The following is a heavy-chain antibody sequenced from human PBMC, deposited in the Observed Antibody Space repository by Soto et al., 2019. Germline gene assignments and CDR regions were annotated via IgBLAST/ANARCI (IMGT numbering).Heavy chain of an antibody. V-gene: IGHV4-31*03. CDR2: IYYSGST. D-gene: IGHD3-10*01. J-gene: IGHJ4*02. CDR3: ARGVTMVRGVIHTPYFDY. Sequence: QVQLQESGPGLVKPSQTLSLTCTVSGGSISSGGYYWSWIRQHPGKGLEWIGYIYYSGSTYYNPSLKCRVTISVDTSKNQFSLKLSSVTAAATAVYYCARGVTMVRGVIHTPYFDYWGQGTLVTVSS. CDR1: GGSISSGGYY.